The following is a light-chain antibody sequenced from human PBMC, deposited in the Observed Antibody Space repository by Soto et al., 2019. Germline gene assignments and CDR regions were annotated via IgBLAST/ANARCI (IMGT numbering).Light chain of an antibody. Sequence: IVLTQSPGTLSLSPGERATLSCRASQSVSSSYLAWYQQKPGQAPRLLIYGASGRATGIPDRFRGSGSGTDFTLTISRMAPEDFAVYSCQQYGSSPTFGQGTKVDIK. V-gene: IGKV3-20*01. CDR2: GAS. J-gene: IGKJ1*01. CDR1: QSVSSSY. CDR3: QQYGSSPT.